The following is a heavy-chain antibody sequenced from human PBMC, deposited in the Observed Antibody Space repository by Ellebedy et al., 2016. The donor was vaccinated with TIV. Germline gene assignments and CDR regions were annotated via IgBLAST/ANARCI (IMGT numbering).Heavy chain of an antibody. V-gene: IGHV1-46*01. CDR1: GYTYTSYY. CDR2: INPSGGST. D-gene: IGHD5-12*01. CDR3: ARGLPDIVATISDY. Sequence: AASVKVSCKASGYTYTSYYMHWVRQAPGQGLEWMGIINPSGGSTSYAQKFQGRVTMTRDTSISTAYMELSRLRSDDTAVYYCARGLPDIVATISDYWGQGTLVTVSS. J-gene: IGHJ4*02.